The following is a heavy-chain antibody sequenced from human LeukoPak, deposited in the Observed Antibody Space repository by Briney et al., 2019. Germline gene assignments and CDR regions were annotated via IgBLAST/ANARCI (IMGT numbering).Heavy chain of an antibody. J-gene: IGHJ4*02. Sequence: GGSLRLSCAASGFTFSVYWMTWVRQAPGKGLEWVANIKQDGSVKYYVDSVKGRFTISRDNAKNSVYLQMNSLRAEDTAVCYCARIGYSSSSNDYWGQGTLVTVSS. V-gene: IGHV3-7*01. CDR1: GFTFSVYW. CDR3: ARIGYSSSSNDY. D-gene: IGHD6-6*01. CDR2: IKQDGSVK.